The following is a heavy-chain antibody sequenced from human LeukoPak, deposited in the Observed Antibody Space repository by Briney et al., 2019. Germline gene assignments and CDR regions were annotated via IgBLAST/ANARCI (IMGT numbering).Heavy chain of an antibody. V-gene: IGHV1-3*01. CDR1: GYTFTSYA. D-gene: IGHD3-10*01. CDR3: ARGLTGGLDP. J-gene: IGHJ5*02. CDR2: INAGNGYT. Sequence: ASVKVSCKASGYTFTSYAMHWVRQAPGHRLEWMGWINAGNGYTEYPQNFQGRVTITRDTSASTAYMELSSLKFEDTAVYYCARGLTGGLDPWGQGTLVTVSS.